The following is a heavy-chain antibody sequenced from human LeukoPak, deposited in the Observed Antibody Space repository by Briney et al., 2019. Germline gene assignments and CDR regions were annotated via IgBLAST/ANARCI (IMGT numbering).Heavy chain of an antibody. CDR1: GFTFSSYS. CDR3: ARGGSYLSYYYYYYYMDV. V-gene: IGHV3-21*01. CDR2: ISSSSSYI. J-gene: IGHJ6*03. D-gene: IGHD1-26*01. Sequence: GGSLRLSCAASGFTFSSYSMNWVRQAPGKGLEWVSSISSSSSYIYYADSVKGRFTISRDNAKNSLYLQMNSLRAEDTAVYYCARGGSYLSYYYYYYYMDVWGKGTTVTVSS.